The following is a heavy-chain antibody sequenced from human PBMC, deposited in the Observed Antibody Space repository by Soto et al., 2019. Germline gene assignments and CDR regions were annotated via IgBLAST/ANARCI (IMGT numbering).Heavy chain of an antibody. CDR1: GFTFSSYW. Sequence: EVQLGESGGGLVQPGESLRLSCAAGGFTFSSYWMHWVRQAPGKGLVWVSRLNSDGSATTYADSVKGRFTISRDNVKNTLYLQMNSLRAEDTAVYFCARDTQLWRLDSWGQGPLVTFSS. J-gene: IGHJ4*02. CDR3: ARDTQLWRLDS. D-gene: IGHD5-18*01. V-gene: IGHV3-74*01. CDR2: LNSDGSAT.